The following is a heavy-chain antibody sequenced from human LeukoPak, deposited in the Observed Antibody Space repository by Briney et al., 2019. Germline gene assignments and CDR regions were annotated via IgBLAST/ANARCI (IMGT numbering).Heavy chain of an antibody. Sequence: TGRSLRLSCAASGLTFSSYGMHWVRQAPGKGLEWVALIWYDGSNQYYADSVKGRFTISRDNSKNTVYLQMNSLRAEDTAVYYCAKQLVPGPDYYYYYGMDVWGQGTTVTVSS. V-gene: IGHV3-33*06. CDR2: IWYDGSNQ. CDR3: AKQLVPGPDYYYYYGMDV. D-gene: IGHD6-13*01. J-gene: IGHJ6*02. CDR1: GLTFSSYG.